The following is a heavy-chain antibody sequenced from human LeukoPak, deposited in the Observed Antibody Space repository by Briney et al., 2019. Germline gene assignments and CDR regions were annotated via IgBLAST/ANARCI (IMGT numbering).Heavy chain of an antibody. CDR1: GFTFSNYA. D-gene: IGHD2-21*01. CDR3: ARGAIPD. Sequence: PGGSLRLSCAASGFTFSNYAMSWVRQAPGKGLEWVSAISASGSGTYYADSVRGRFTISRDNSKNTLYLQMNSLRAEDTAVYYCARGAIPDWGQGTLVTVSS. CDR2: ISASGSGT. J-gene: IGHJ4*02. V-gene: IGHV3-23*01.